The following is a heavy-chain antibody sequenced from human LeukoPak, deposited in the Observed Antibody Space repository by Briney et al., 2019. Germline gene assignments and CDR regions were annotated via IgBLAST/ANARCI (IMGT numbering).Heavy chain of an antibody. CDR2: INDSGST. J-gene: IGHJ5*02. Sequence: SETLSLTCAVYGGSFGGYYWSWIRQPPGKGLEWIGEINDSGSTNYIPSLKSRVTISVDRSKNQFSLKLSSVTAADTAVYYCARRDWFDPWGQGTLVTVSS. CDR1: GGSFGGYY. CDR3: ARRDWFDP. V-gene: IGHV4-34*01.